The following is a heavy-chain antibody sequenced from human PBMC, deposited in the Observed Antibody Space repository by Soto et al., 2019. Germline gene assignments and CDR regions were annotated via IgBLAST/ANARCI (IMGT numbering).Heavy chain of an antibody. CDR3: ARGMTTVTTFDY. J-gene: IGHJ4*02. CDR1: GGSISSGGYS. D-gene: IGHD4-4*01. Sequence: QLQLQESGSGLVKPSQTLSLTCAVSGGSISSGGYSCSWIRQPPGKGLEWIGYIYHSGSTYYNPYLESRVTLSVDRSKNQFSLKLSSVTAADTAEYYCARGMTTVTTFDYWGQGTLVTVSS. V-gene: IGHV4-30-2*01. CDR2: IYHSGST.